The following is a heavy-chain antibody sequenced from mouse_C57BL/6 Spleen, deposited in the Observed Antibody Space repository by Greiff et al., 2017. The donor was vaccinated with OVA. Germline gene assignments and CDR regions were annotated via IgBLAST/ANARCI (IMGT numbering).Heavy chain of an antibody. D-gene: IGHD1-1*01. CDR3: TTNYGSSYYFDY. CDR2: IDPEDGDT. CDR1: SFNIKDYY. V-gene: IGHV14-1*01. J-gene: IGHJ2*01. Sequence: EVQLQQSGAELVRPGASVKLSCTASSFNIKDYYMHWVKQRPEQGLEWIGRIDPEDGDTEYAPKFQGKATMTADTSSNTAYLQLSSLTSEDTAVYYCTTNYGSSYYFDYWGQGTTLTVSS.